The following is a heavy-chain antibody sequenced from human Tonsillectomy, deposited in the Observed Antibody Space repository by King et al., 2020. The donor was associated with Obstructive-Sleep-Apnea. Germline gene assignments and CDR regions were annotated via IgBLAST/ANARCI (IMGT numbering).Heavy chain of an antibody. CDR3: TRDYDILTGYYYGAFDI. J-gene: IGHJ3*02. Sequence: VQLVESGGGLVKPGGSLRLSCAASGFTVSNAWMSWVRQAPGKGLEWVGLIKKKSDGGTTDYAAPVKGRFTISRDDSKNTLYLQMNSLKTEDTAVYYCTRDYDILTGYYYGAFDIWGQGTMVTVSS. CDR2: IKKKSDGGTT. CDR1: GFTVSNAW. D-gene: IGHD3-9*01. V-gene: IGHV3-15*01.